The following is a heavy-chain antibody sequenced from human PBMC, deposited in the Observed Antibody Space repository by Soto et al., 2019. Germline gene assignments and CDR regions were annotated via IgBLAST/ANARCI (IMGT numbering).Heavy chain of an antibody. CDR3: ARDGRDDSSGYYQGSFDR. D-gene: IGHD3-22*01. CDR2: IIPMFGTA. V-gene: IGHV1-69*01. CDR1: GGTFSSYA. Sequence: QVQLVQSGAEVKKPGSSVMVSCKASGGTFSSYAISWVRQAPGQGLEWMGAIIPMFGTANYAQKFQGRVTITADESTSTVYMELSSLRSEDTAVYYCARDGRDDSSGYYQGSFDRWGQGSLVTVSS. J-gene: IGHJ4*02.